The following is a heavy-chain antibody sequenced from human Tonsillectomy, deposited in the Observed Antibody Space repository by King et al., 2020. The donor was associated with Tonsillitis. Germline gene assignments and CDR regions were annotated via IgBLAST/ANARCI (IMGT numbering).Heavy chain of an antibody. V-gene: IGHV3-48*02. CDR1: GFTFSYYS. Sequence: DVQLVESGGGLVQPGGSLRLSCAASGFTFSYYSMNWVRQAPGKGLEWVSYLGSSSGATYYADFVKGRFTISRDNAKNSLYLQMNSLRDEDTAVYYCARGRIAAAGRMYFDYWGQGTLVTVSS. D-gene: IGHD6-13*01. J-gene: IGHJ4*02. CDR2: LGSSSGAT. CDR3: ARGRIAAAGRMYFDY.